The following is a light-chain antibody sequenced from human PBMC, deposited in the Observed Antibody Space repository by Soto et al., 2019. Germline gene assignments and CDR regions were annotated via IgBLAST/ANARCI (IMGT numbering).Light chain of an antibody. V-gene: IGKV1-5*03. CDR1: QSISNW. CDR2: KAS. CDR3: QQYNSYPYT. Sequence: DIQMTQSPPTLSASVGDRVTITCRASQSISNWLAWYQQKPGKAPKLLIYKASSLESGVPSRLSGSGSGTEFTLTISSLQPDDFATYYCQQYNSYPYTFGQGTKLDIK. J-gene: IGKJ2*01.